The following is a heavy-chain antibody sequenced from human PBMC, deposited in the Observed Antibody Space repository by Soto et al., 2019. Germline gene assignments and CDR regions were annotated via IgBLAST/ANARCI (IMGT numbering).Heavy chain of an antibody. CDR3: ARHESIAAAPDAFDI. CDR1: GGSISSSSYY. Sequence: TSETLSLTCTVSGGSISSSSYYWGWIRQPPGKGLEWIGSIYYSGSTYYNPSLKSRVTISADTSKNQFSLKLNSVTAADTAVYYCARHESIAAAPDAFDIWGQGTMVTVSS. CDR2: IYYSGST. D-gene: IGHD6-13*01. J-gene: IGHJ3*02. V-gene: IGHV4-39*01.